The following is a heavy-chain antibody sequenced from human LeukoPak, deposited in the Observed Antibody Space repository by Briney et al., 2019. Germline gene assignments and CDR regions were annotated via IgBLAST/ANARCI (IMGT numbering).Heavy chain of an antibody. D-gene: IGHD1-26*01. Sequence: PSETLSLTCTVSGGSISTYYWSWIRQPPGKGLEWIGYIYYSGRTNYSSSLKSRVTISIDTSKNQFSLKLTSVTAADTAVYYCAREVVGATGWFDPWGQGILVTVSS. J-gene: IGHJ5*02. CDR1: GGSISTYY. CDR3: AREVVGATGWFDP. CDR2: IYYSGRT. V-gene: IGHV4-59*12.